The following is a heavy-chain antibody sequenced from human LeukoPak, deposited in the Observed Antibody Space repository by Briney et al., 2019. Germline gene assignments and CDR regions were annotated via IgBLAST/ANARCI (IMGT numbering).Heavy chain of an antibody. CDR3: ARADRIAAAGASFFFGY. D-gene: IGHD6-13*01. Sequence: SETLSLTCTVSGASITDYYWSWIRQPPRKGLEWIGYVFYIGSTNYNPSFKSRVAISADRSKNECSLRLNSVTDADTAVYFCARADRIAAAGASFFFGYWGQGALVTVSS. V-gene: IGHV4-59*12. CDR2: VFYIGST. CDR1: GASITDYY. J-gene: IGHJ4*02.